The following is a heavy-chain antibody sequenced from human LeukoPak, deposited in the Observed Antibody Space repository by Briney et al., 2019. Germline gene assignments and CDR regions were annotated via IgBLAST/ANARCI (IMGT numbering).Heavy chain of an antibody. CDR2: ISAYNGNT. J-gene: IGHJ4*02. CDR1: GYTFTSYG. D-gene: IGHD2-2*01. V-gene: IGHV1-18*01. CDR3: ARTCSATSCSDFDY. Sequence: GASVKVSCKASGYTFTSYGISWVRQAPGQGLEWMGWISAYNGNTNYAQKLQGRVTMTTDTSTSTAYMELRSLRSDDTAVYYCARTCSATSCSDFDYWGQGTLVTVSS.